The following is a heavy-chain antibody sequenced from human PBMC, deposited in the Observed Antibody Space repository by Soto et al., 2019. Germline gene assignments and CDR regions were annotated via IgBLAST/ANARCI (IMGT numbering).Heavy chain of an antibody. Sequence: PGGSLRLSCAASGFTFSSYSMNWVRQAPGKGLEWVSSISSSSSYIYYADSVKGRFTISRDNAKNSLYLQMNSLRAEDTAVYYCARDGSRELLRGYYYYGMDVWGQGTTVTVS. CDR2: ISSSSSYI. CDR3: ARDGSRELLRGYYYYGMDV. D-gene: IGHD1-26*01. V-gene: IGHV3-21*01. CDR1: GFTFSSYS. J-gene: IGHJ6*02.